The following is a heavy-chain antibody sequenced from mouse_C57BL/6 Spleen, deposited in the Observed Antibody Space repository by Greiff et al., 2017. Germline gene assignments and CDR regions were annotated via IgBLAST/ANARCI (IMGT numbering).Heavy chain of an antibody. J-gene: IGHJ4*01. D-gene: IGHD1-1*01. CDR2: INPNNGGT. V-gene: IGHV1-22*01. Sequence: EVQLQQSGPELVKPGASVKMSCKASGYTFTDYNMHWVKQSHGKSLEWIGYINPNNGGTSYNQKFKGKATLTVNKSSSTAYMELRSLTSEDSAVYYCARYYGSSYGYYAMDDWGQGTSGTVSS. CDR1: GYTFTDYN. CDR3: ARYYGSSYGYYAMDD.